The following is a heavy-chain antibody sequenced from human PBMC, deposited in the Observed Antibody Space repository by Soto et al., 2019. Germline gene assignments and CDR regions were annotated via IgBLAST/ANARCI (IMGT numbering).Heavy chain of an antibody. Sequence: SVKVSCKASEGTFSSYAISWVRQAPGQGLEWMGGIIPIFGTANYAQKFQGRVTITADESTSTAYMELSSLRSEDTAVYYCARDNREAGYPDYYGMDVWGQGTTVTVSS. CDR2: IIPIFGTA. D-gene: IGHD6-19*01. J-gene: IGHJ6*02. CDR1: EGTFSSYA. CDR3: ARDNREAGYPDYYGMDV. V-gene: IGHV1-69*13.